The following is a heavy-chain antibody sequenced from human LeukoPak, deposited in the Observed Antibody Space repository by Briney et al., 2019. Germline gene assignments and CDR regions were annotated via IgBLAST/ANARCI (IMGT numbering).Heavy chain of an antibody. CDR1: GFTFSSYA. CDR3: ASLLDYYGSGSYYPTSGMDV. J-gene: IGHJ6*04. V-gene: IGHV3-30*04. Sequence: GRSLRLSCAASGFTFSSYAMHWVRQAPGKGLEWEAVISYDGSNKYYADSVKGRFTISRDNSKNTLYLQMNSLRAEDTAVYYCASLLDYYGSGSYYPTSGMDVWGKGTTVTVSS. CDR2: ISYDGSNK. D-gene: IGHD3-10*01.